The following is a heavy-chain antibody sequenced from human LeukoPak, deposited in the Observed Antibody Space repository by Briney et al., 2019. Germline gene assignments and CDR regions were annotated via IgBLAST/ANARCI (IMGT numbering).Heavy chain of an antibody. CDR2: INPSGGST. V-gene: IGHV1-46*01. J-gene: IGHJ5*02. Sequence: ASVKVSCKASGYTFTSYYMHWVRQAPGQGLEWMGIINPSGGSTSYAQKFQGRVTMTRDTSTSTVYMELSSLRSEDTAVYYCAGGDEDYSKGWWNWFDPWGQGTLVTVSS. CDR3: AGGDEDYSKGWWNWFDP. CDR1: GYTFTSYY. D-gene: IGHD4-11*01.